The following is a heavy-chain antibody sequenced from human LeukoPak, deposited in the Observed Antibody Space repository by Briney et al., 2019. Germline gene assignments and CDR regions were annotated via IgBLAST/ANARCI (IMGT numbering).Heavy chain of an antibody. CDR1: GFTFSNHG. CDR2: IYSGGRT. CDR3: AREGGYSSGWSLY. D-gene: IGHD6-19*01. J-gene: IGHJ4*02. Sequence: PGGTLRLSCAASGFTFSNHGMNWVRQAPGKGLEWVSVIYSGGRTYYADSVKGRFTISRDNSKNTLYLQMNSLRAEDTAVYYCAREGGYSSGWSLYWGQGTLVTVSS. V-gene: IGHV3-66*01.